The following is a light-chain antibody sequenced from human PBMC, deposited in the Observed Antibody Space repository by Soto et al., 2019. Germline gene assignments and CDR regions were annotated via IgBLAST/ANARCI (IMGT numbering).Light chain of an antibody. V-gene: IGLV2-23*01. Sequence: QSVLTQHASVSGSPGQSITISCTGASSDVGSYNLVSWYQQHPGKAPKLMIYEGSKRPSGVSNRFSGSKSGNTASLTISGLQAEDEADYYCCSYAGSSTYVFGTGTRSPS. J-gene: IGLJ1*01. CDR2: EGS. CDR1: SSDVGSYNL. CDR3: CSYAGSSTYV.